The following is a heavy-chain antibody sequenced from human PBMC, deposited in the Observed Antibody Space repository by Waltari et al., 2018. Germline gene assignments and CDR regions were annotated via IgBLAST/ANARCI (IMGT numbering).Heavy chain of an antibody. CDR2: ISGSGGST. J-gene: IGHJ1*01. D-gene: IGHD3-22*01. CDR3: AKDPLSLVVVLYFQH. CDR1: GFTFSSYA. V-gene: IGHV3-23*01. Sequence: EVQLLESGGGLVQPGGSLRLSCAASGFTFSSYAMSWVRQVPGKGLEWVSAISGSGGSTYYTDSVKGRFTISRDNSKNTLYLQMNSLRAEDTAVYYCAKDPLSLVVVLYFQHWGQGTLVTVSS.